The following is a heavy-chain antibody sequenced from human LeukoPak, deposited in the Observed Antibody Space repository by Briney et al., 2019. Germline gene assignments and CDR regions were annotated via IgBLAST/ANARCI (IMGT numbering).Heavy chain of an antibody. V-gene: IGHV3-23*01. J-gene: IGHJ4*02. Sequence: ETLSLTCAVYGGSFSGYYWSWIRQPPGKGLEWVSAVSGTGTTYYADSVRGRFIISRDNSKNTLYLQMNSLRAEDTAAYYCAKMQGYFDYWGQGTLVTVSS. CDR1: GGSFSGYY. CDR3: AKMQGYFDY. CDR2: VSGTGTT.